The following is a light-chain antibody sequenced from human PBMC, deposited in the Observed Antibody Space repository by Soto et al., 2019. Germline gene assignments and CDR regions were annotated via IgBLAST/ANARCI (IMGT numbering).Light chain of an antibody. Sequence: QSVLTQSPSASGTPGQTVTISCSGSSGTNYVYWYQQLPGTAPKLLIYRNNQRPSGVPDRFSGSKSGTSASLAISGLRSVDKADYYCAAWDDSLSGFYVFGTGTKLTVL. CDR1: SGTNY. CDR2: RNN. J-gene: IGLJ1*01. CDR3: AAWDDSLSGFYV. V-gene: IGLV1-47*01.